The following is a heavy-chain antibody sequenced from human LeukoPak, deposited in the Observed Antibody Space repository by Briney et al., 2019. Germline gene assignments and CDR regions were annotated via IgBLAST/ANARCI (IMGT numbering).Heavy chain of an antibody. V-gene: IGHV3-21*01. J-gene: IGHJ4*02. CDR1: GFTFTTYS. CDR3: ARDSRGYSYGPNTDY. Sequence: GGSLRLSCEASGFTFTTYSMTWVRQAQGKGLEWVSIISSGSRAIFSADALKGRFTISRDDAKNLLYLDMNSLRAEDTAIYYCARDSRGYSYGPNTDYWGQGTLVIVSS. D-gene: IGHD5-18*01. CDR2: ISSGSRAI.